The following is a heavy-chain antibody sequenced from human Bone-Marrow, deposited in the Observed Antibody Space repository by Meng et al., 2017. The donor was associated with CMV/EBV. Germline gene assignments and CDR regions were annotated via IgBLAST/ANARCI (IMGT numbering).Heavy chain of an antibody. CDR2: ISSSGSTI. J-gene: IGHJ4*02. V-gene: IGHV3-48*03. Sequence: GESLKISCAASGFTFSSYEMNWVRQAPGKGLEWVSYISSSGSTIYYADSVKGRFTISRDNAKNSLFLLMNSLRTEDTAVYYCASDKYYYDSRGFYYPGPFDSWGQGTLVTVSS. D-gene: IGHD3-22*01. CDR3: ASDKYYYDSRGFYYPGPFDS. CDR1: GFTFSSYE.